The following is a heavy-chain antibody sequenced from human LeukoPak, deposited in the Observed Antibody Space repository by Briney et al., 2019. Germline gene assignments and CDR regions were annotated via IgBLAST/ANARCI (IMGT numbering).Heavy chain of an antibody. Sequence: PSETLSLTCAVYGGSFSGYYWSLIRQPPGKGVEWIGEINHSGSTNYNPSLKSRGTISVDTSKNPCSLKLSSVPAPAPAVYYCARVNSGSRSSYYFDYWGQGTLVTVSS. V-gene: IGHV4-34*01. CDR1: GGSFSGYY. D-gene: IGHD2-2*01. CDR3: ARVNSGSRSSYYFDY. CDR2: INHSGST. J-gene: IGHJ4*02.